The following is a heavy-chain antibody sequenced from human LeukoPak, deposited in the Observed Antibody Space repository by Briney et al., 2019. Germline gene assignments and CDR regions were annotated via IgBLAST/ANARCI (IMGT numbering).Heavy chain of an antibody. Sequence: GGSLRLSCAASGFSFSSYWMNWVRQTPGKGLVWVAHINTDGRTTTYADSVKGRFIISRDDSKSTVYLQMNSLRVDDTAMYYCARGPDPVVRGPRRAFDLWGQGTMVTVSS. D-gene: IGHD3-10*01. J-gene: IGHJ3*01. CDR3: ARGPDPVVRGPRRAFDL. V-gene: IGHV3-74*03. CDR2: INTDGRTT. CDR1: GFSFSSYW.